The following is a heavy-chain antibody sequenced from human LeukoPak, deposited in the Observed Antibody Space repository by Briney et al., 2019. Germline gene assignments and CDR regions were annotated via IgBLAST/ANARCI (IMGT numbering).Heavy chain of an antibody. J-gene: IGHJ4*02. CDR2: ISGSGGST. Sequence: GGSLRLSCAASGFTFSSYAMSWVRQAPGKGLEWVSAISGSGGSTYYAGSVKGRFTISRDNAKNSLYLQMNSLRAEDAAVYYCAGSYGSGIGYWGQGTLVTVSS. D-gene: IGHD3-10*01. CDR1: GFTFSSYA. V-gene: IGHV3-23*01. CDR3: AGSYGSGIGY.